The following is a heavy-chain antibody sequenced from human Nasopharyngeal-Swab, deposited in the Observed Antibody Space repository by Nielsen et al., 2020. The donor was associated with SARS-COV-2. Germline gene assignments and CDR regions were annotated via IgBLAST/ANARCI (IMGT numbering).Heavy chain of an antibody. Sequence: WIRQPPGKGLEWIGSIYYSGSTYYNPSLKSRVTISVDTSKNQFSLKLSSVTAADTAVYYCASQGGGSYYLMYYYYGMDVWGQGTTVTVSS. CDR3: ASQGGGSYYLMYYYYGMDV. J-gene: IGHJ6*02. D-gene: IGHD1-26*01. V-gene: IGHV4-39*01. CDR2: IYYSGST.